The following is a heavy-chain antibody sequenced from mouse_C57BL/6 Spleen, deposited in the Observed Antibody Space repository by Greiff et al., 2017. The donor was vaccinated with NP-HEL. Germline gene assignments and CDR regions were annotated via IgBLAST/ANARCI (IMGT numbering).Heavy chain of an antibody. CDR2: IRLKSDNYAT. V-gene: IGHV6-3*01. D-gene: IGHD4-1*01. J-gene: IGHJ3*01. CDR3: TVTGRNAY. Sequence: EVKVEESGGGLVQPGGSMKLSCVASGFTFSNYWMNWVRQSPEKGLEWVAQIRLKSDNYATHYAESVKGRFTISRDDSKSSVYLQMNNLRAEDTGIYYCTVTGRNAYWGQGTLVTVSA. CDR1: GFTFSNYW.